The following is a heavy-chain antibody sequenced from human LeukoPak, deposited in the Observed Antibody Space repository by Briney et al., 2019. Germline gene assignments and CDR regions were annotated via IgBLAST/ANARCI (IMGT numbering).Heavy chain of an antibody. J-gene: IGHJ5*01. CDR2: IRQDGSVN. CDR3: ARGVSSTGYFDILQIDS. Sequence: GGSLRLSCEASGFTFSSYWMSWVRQAPGKGLEWVATIRQDGSVNHCVDSVKGRFTVSRDNAWNSLYLQMDSLRAEDTAVYYCARGVSSTGYFDILQIDSWGQGTLVTVSS. CDR1: GFTFSSYW. D-gene: IGHD3-9*01. V-gene: IGHV3-7*01.